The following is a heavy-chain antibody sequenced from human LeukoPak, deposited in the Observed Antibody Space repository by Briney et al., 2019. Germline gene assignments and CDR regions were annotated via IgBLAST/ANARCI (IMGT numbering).Heavy chain of an antibody. CDR2: IFSGAMTKT. CDR1: GFSISTTSYY. V-gene: IGHV4-39*02. CDR3: ARRPAIVSFRFDP. J-gene: IGHJ5*02. D-gene: IGHD3-16*01. Sequence: PSETLSLTCSVSGFSISTTSYYWGWLRQSPGNGLELIANIFSGAMTKTNYNPSLKSRVTISVDMSNKRFSLQVTSVTAAEAGIYYCARRPAIVSFRFDPWGQGTLVTVSS.